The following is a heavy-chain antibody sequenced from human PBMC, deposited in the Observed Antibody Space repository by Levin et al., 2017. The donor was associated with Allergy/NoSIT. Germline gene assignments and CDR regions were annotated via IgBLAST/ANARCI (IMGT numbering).Heavy chain of an antibody. Sequence: SETLSLTCTVSGGSISSYYWSWIRQPPGKGLEWIGYIYYSGSTNYNPSLKSRVTISVDTSKNQFSLKLSSVTAADTAVYYCARSPGSYYWPGDNYYYYYMDVWGKGTTVTVSS. V-gene: IGHV4-59*01. CDR3: ARSPGSYYWPGDNYYYYYMDV. D-gene: IGHD3-10*01. CDR1: GGSISSYY. CDR2: IYYSGST. J-gene: IGHJ6*03.